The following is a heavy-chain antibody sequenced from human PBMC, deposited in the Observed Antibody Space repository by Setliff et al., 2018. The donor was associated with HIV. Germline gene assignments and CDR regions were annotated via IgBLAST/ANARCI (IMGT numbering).Heavy chain of an antibody. D-gene: IGHD3-22*01. CDR1: GGSISSHY. J-gene: IGHJ4*02. CDR3: ARAPTEEAYYYDSSGY. Sequence: SETLSLTCTVSGGSISSHYWSWIRQPPGKGLEWIGSIYYSGSTNYNPSLKSRVTISVDTSKIQFSLKLSSVTAADTAVYYCARAPTEEAYYYDSSGYWGQGTLVTVSS. CDR2: IYYSGST. V-gene: IGHV4-59*11.